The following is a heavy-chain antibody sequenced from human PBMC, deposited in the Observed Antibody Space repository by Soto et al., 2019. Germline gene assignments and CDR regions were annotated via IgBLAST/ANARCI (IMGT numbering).Heavy chain of an antibody. CDR3: ARVPLVEDYYYGMDV. D-gene: IGHD2-15*01. CDR2: INPNSGGT. V-gene: IGHV1-2*02. CDR1: RYTFTGYY. Sequence: ASVKVSCKASRYTFTGYYIHWVRQAPEQGLEWMGWINPNSGGTNYAQKFQGRVTMTRDTSISTAYMELSRLRSDDTAVYYCARVPLVEDYYYGMDVWGQGTTVTVSS. J-gene: IGHJ6*02.